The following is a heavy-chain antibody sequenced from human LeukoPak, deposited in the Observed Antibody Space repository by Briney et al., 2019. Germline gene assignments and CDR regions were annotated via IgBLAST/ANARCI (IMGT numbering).Heavy chain of an antibody. CDR1: GFTFSSYW. V-gene: IGHV3-74*01. D-gene: IGHD2-15*01. J-gene: IGHJ3*02. Sequence: AGGSRRLSCAASGFTFSSYWMHWVRQVPGKGLVWVSRIQSDGSSTRFADSVKGRFTISRDNAKNTLYLQMNSPRAEDTAVYYCARGSTPEEDILDIWGQGTMVTVSS. CDR2: IQSDGSST. CDR3: ARGSTPEEDILDI.